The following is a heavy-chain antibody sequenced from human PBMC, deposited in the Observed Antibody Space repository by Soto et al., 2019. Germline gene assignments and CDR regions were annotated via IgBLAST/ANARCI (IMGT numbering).Heavy chain of an antibody. CDR1: GGTFSSYA. Sequence: PVKVFCKAPGGTFSSYAISWVRHAPGQGLELMGGIIPIFGTANYAQKFQGRVPITADESTSTAYMELCSLRSEDPAVYYCPGARRATPTDEYLQHWGQGTLVSVCS. CDR2: IIPIFGTA. V-gene: IGHV1-69*13. D-gene: IGHD2-15*01. J-gene: IGHJ1*01. CDR3: PGARRATPTDEYLQH.